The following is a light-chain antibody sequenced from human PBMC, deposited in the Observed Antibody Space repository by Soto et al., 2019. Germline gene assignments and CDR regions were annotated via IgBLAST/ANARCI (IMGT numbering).Light chain of an antibody. V-gene: IGKV3-20*01. CDR1: QRVSSNY. CDR2: GAS. CDR3: QQYGSSQYT. J-gene: IGKJ2*01. Sequence: EIVLAQSPGTLSLSPGERATLSCRASQRVSSNYLAGYQQKPGQAPRLLIYGASSRATGIPDRFSGSGSGTDFTLTISRLEPEDFAVYYCQQYGSSQYTFGQGTRLEIK.